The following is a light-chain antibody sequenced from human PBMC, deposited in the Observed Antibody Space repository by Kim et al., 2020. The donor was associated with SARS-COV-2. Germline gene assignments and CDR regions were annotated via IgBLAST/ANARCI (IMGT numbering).Light chain of an antibody. V-gene: IGLV2-14*03. CDR3: TSYTSSSTYV. Sequence: HSALTQPASVSGSPGQSITISCAGTSSDVGAYKYVSWYQQHPGKAPKLLIYDVSDRPSGVSNRFSGSKSGNTASLTISGLQAEDEADYYCTSYTSSSTYVFGTGTKVTVL. J-gene: IGLJ1*01. CDR1: SSDVGAYKY. CDR2: DVS.